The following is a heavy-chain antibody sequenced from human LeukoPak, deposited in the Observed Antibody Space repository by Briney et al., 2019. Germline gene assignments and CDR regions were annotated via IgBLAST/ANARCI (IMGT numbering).Heavy chain of an antibody. CDR3: ARYCSTTCCPAWHAFDI. V-gene: IGHV3-48*01. J-gene: IGHJ3*02. CDR2: IGSSGTI. Sequence: GGSLRLSCAASGFTLSSYSMNWVRQAPGKGQEWVSYIGSSGTIHDADSVKGRFTISRDNAKNSLHLQMNSLRAEDTAVYYCARYCSTTCCPAWHAFDIWGQGTMVTVSS. D-gene: IGHD2-2*01. CDR1: GFTLSSYS.